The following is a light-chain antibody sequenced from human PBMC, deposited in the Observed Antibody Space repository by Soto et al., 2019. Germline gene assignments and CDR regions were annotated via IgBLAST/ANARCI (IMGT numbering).Light chain of an antibody. CDR1: SSDVGGYNY. J-gene: IGLJ3*02. V-gene: IGLV2-8*01. CDR2: EVS. CDR3: SSYAGNSNFGV. Sequence: QSALTQPPSASESPGQSVTISCTGTSSDVGGYNYVSWYQQHPGKAPKVMIYEVSKRPSGVPDRFSGSKSGNTASLTVSGLQAEDEADYYCSSYAGNSNFGVFGGGTKL.